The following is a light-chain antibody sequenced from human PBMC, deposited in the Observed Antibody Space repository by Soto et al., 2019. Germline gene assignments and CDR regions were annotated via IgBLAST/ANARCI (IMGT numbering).Light chain of an antibody. Sequence: EVVMTQSPATLFASTGERVTLSCRASQSINAHLAWYQQKPGQAPRLPIHGASTRATGIPARFSGSGFGTEFILTISSLQSEDFAVYYCQQYNTWLWTFGQGTKVEIQ. V-gene: IGKV3-15*01. J-gene: IGKJ1*01. CDR1: QSINAH. CDR2: GAS. CDR3: QQYNTWLWT.